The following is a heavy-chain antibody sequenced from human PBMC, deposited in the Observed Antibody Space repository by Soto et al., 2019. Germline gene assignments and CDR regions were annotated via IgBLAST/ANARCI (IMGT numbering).Heavy chain of an antibody. V-gene: IGHV4-4*02. J-gene: IGHJ5*02. CDR3: SRGGMTRINWFDT. CDR1: GGSISSGNW. D-gene: IGHD1-26*01. CDR2: IYHSGST. Sequence: QVQLQESGPGLVKPSGTLSLTCAVSGGSISSGNWWSWVRQPPGKGPEWIGEIYHSGSTNYNPSLKTRLTISIDKSKNQFSRKLSSVTAADTAVYYCSRGGMTRINWFDTWGQRTLVTVS.